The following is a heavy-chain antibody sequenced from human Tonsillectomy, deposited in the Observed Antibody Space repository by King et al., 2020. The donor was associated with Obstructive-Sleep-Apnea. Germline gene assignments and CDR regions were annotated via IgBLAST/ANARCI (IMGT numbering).Heavy chain of an antibody. CDR2: ISWNSGSI. Sequence: QLVQSGGGLVQPGRSLRLSCAASGFTFDDYAMHWVRQAPGKGLEWVSGISWNSGSIGYADSVKGRFTISRDNAKNSLYLQMNSLRAEDTALYYCAKDLSSGRYSPQDYWGQGTLVTVSS. CDR3: AKDLSSGRYSPQDY. J-gene: IGHJ4*02. CDR1: GFTFDDYA. D-gene: IGHD6-19*01. V-gene: IGHV3-9*01.